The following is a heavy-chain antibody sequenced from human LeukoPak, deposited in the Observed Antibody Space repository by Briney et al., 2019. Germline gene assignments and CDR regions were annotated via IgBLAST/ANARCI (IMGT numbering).Heavy chain of an antibody. Sequence: PSETLSLTCTVSDDSISDYYRGWIRQPPGKGLEWIGYFHNSGTSTYNPSLKSRVTMSVDTSKNQFSLKLNSVTAADTAVYYCARGRVYYDSTGYLIWGQGTMVTVSS. D-gene: IGHD3-22*01. J-gene: IGHJ3*02. CDR1: DDSISDYY. CDR3: ARGRVYYDSTGYLI. CDR2: FHNSGTS. V-gene: IGHV4-59*12.